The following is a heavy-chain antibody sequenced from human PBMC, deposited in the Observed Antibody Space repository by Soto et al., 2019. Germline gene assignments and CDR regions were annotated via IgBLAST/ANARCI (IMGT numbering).Heavy chain of an antibody. CDR3: ARGGSYSSVSIPPGRGFLIDY. V-gene: IGHV4-34*01. CDR2: INHSGST. J-gene: IGHJ4*02. Sequence: SETLSLTCAVYGGSFSGYYWSWIRQPPGKGLEWIGEINHSGSTNYNPSLKSRVTISVDTSKNQFSLKLSSVTAADTAVYYCARGGSYSSVSIPPGRGFLIDYWGQGTLVTVSS. D-gene: IGHD6-25*01. CDR1: GGSFSGYY.